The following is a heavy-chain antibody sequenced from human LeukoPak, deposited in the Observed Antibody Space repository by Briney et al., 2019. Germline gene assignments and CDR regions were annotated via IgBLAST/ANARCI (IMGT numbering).Heavy chain of an antibody. Sequence: GGSLRLSCAASGFTFDDYAVHWVRQAPGKGLEWVSGISWNSGSIGYADSVKGRFTISRDNAKNSLYLQMNSLRAEDTALYYCAKDGTSGSYFYYYYYMDVWGKGTTVTISS. V-gene: IGHV3-9*01. D-gene: IGHD3-10*01. CDR3: AKDGTSGSYFYYYYYMDV. CDR2: ISWNSGSI. J-gene: IGHJ6*03. CDR1: GFTFDDYA.